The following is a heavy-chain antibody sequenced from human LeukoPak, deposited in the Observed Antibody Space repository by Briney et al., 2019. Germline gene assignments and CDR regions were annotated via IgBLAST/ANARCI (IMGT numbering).Heavy chain of an antibody. CDR3: ANYGSGSYRFDP. Sequence: SETLSLTCTVSGGSISSGGFYWSWIRQHPGKGLEWIGYISYSGTTYYNSSLKSRVAISVDTSKNLFSLKLSSVTAADTAVYYCANYGSGSYRFDPWGQGTLVTVSS. J-gene: IGHJ5*02. CDR2: ISYSGTT. V-gene: IGHV4-31*03. D-gene: IGHD3-10*01. CDR1: GGSISSGGFY.